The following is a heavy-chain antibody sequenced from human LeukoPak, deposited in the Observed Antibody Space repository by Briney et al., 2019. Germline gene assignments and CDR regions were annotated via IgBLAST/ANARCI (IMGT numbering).Heavy chain of an antibody. CDR1: GGTFSDYA. D-gene: IGHD3-3*01. CDR3: AGIPVFGVVLHQEPV. V-gene: IGHV1-69*10. CDR2: FIPILGTA. J-gene: IGHJ6*04. Sequence: SVKVSCKASGGTFSDYALNWVRQAPGQGLEWMGVFIPILGTANATQNIQGRVTITADTSTNTAYMELSSLRSEDTAVYFCAGIPVFGVVLHQEPVWGKGTTVTVSS.